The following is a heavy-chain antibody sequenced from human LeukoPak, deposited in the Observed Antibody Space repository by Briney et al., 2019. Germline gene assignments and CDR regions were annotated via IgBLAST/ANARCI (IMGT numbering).Heavy chain of an antibody. V-gene: IGHV3-7*03. J-gene: IGHJ5*02. Sequence: GGSLRLSCAASGFTFSSYWMSWVRQAPGKGLEWVANIKQDGSEKYYVDSVKGRFTISRDNAKDSPYLQMNSLRAEDTAVYYCARRRGGGAAGKDWFDPWGQGTLVTVSS. D-gene: IGHD6-13*01. CDR3: ARRRGGGAAGKDWFDP. CDR2: IKQDGSEK. CDR1: GFTFSSYW.